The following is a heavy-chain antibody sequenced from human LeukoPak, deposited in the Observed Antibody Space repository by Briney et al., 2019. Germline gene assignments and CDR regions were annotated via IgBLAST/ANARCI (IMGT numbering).Heavy chain of an antibody. CDR1: GYTFTQYA. D-gene: IGHD3-10*01. Sequence: ASVKVSCKTSGYTFTQYALNWVRQATRQGLEWMGWMNPNSGNTGYAQKFQGRVTMTRNTSISTAYMELSSLRSEDTAVYYCAIMVRGVIPFDYWGQGTLVTVSS. CDR3: AIMVRGVIPFDY. CDR2: MNPNSGNT. J-gene: IGHJ4*02. V-gene: IGHV1-8*01.